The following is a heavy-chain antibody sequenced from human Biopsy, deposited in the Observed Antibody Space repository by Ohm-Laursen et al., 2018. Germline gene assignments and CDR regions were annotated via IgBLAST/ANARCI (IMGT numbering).Heavy chain of an antibody. CDR2: ISANGVTT. CDR3: AKGGYCSATSCNMDVDY. J-gene: IGHJ4*02. Sequence: SLRLSCAASRFTFNKCAMHWVRQAPGKGLEWVSTISANGVTTFYADSVKGRFTISRDGSRDTLYLQMHSLRADDTALYYCAKGGYCSATSCNMDVDYWGQGALVTVSS. CDR1: RFTFNKCA. V-gene: IGHV3-23*01. D-gene: IGHD2-2*02.